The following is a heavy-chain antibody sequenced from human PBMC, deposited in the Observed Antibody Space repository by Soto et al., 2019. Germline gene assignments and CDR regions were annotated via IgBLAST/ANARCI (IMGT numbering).Heavy chain of an antibody. CDR3: ARLAGEGTYYYDSSGYYFDY. CDR1: GGSISSSSYY. J-gene: IGHJ4*02. Sequence: PSETLSLTCTVYGGSISSSSYYWGWIRQPPGKGLEWIGSIYYSGSTYYNPSLKSRVTISVDTSKNQFSLKLSSVTAADTAVYYCARLAGEGTYYYDSSGYYFDYWGQGTLVTVSS. V-gene: IGHV4-39*01. CDR2: IYYSGST. D-gene: IGHD3-22*01.